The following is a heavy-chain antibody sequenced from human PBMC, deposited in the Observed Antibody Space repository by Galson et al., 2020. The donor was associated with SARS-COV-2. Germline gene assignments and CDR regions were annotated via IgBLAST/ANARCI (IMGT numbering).Heavy chain of an antibody. CDR1: GLSFSSYS. J-gene: IGHJ3*02. Sequence: GGSLRLSCAASGLSFSSYSMNWVRQAPGKGPEWVSYISSSSSTIYYADSVKGRFTISRDNAKNSLYLQMNSLRAEDTAVYYCARDWYYDSSGYYSDDAFDIWGQGTMVTVSS. CDR3: ARDWYYDSSGYYSDDAFDI. CDR2: ISSSSSTI. D-gene: IGHD3-22*01. V-gene: IGHV3-48*04.